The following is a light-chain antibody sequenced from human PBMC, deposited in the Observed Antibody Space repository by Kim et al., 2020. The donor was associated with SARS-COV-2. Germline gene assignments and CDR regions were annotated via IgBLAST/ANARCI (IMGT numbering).Light chain of an antibody. Sequence: DIQMTQSPSTLSASVGDTVTITCRASQSVSSWLAWYQQKPGKAPKLLIYDAASLESGVPSRFSGSVSGTEFTLTISSLQPDDFATYYCQQYNGYPTFGQGTKVEIK. V-gene: IGKV1-5*01. J-gene: IGKJ1*01. CDR3: QQYNGYPT. CDR1: QSVSSW. CDR2: DAA.